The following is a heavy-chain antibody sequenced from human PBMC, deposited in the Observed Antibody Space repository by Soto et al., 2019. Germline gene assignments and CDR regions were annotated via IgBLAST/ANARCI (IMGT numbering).Heavy chain of an antibody. J-gene: IGHJ5*02. CDR2: IYYTGTT. Sequence: QVQLQESGPGLVKPSQTLSLTCTVSGGSISSGGFFWSWIRQHPGKGLEWIGYIYYTGTTYYSPSLNSRVNMSVDTSKSQFSLNLSSVTAADTAVYYCARERQQLGANTRVLDPWGQGTLVTVSS. V-gene: IGHV4-31*03. CDR1: GGSISSGGFF. D-gene: IGHD6-13*01. CDR3: ARERQQLGANTRVLDP.